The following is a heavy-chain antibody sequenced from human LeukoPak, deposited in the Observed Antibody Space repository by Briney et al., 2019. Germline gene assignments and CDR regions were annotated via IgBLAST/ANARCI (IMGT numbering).Heavy chain of an antibody. CDR3: VSDYVWGSYRYTKAPSYYFDY. Sequence: GRSLRLSCAASGFTFSSYAMHWVRQAPGKGLEWVAVISYDGSNKYYADSVKGRFTISRDNSKNTLYLQMNSLRAEDTAVYYCVSDYVWGSYRYTKAPSYYFDYWSQGTLVTVSS. D-gene: IGHD3-16*02. J-gene: IGHJ4*02. CDR2: ISYDGSNK. V-gene: IGHV3-30-3*01. CDR1: GFTFSSYA.